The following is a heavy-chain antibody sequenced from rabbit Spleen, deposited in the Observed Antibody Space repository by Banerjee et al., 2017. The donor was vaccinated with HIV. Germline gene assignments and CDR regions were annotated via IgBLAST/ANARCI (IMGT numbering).Heavy chain of an antibody. V-gene: IGHV1S40*01. D-gene: IGHD4-1*01. CDR2: IYSGSSGDT. CDR3: ARETSSGWGVVSYYFNL. J-gene: IGHJ4*01. Sequence: QSLEESGGGLVKPGGTLTLTCTVSGFSFSSRYYMCWVRQAPGKGLEWIACIYSGSSGDTYYASWAKGRFTISKTSSTTVTLQMTSLTAADTATYFCARETSSGWGVVSYYFNLWGPGTLVTVS. CDR1: GFSFSSRYY.